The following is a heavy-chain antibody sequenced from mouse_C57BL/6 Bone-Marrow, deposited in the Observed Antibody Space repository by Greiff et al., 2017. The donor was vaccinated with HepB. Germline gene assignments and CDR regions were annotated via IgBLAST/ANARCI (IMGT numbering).Heavy chain of an antibody. D-gene: IGHD1-1*01. CDR3: ASHYYGSSYGAWFAY. CDR1: GFTFSSYG. J-gene: IGHJ3*01. Sequence: EVQLVESGGDLVKPGGSLKLSCAASGFTFSSYGMSWVRQTPDKRLEWVATISSGGSYTYYPDSVKGRFTISRDNATNTLYLQMSSLKSEDTAMYDCASHYYGSSYGAWFAYWGQGTLVTVSA. V-gene: IGHV5-6*01. CDR2: ISSGGSYT.